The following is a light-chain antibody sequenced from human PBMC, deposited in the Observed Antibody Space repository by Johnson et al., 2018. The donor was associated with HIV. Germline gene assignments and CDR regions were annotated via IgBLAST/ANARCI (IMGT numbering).Light chain of an antibody. CDR1: SSNIGNNY. Sequence: QSVFTQPPSVSAAPGQKVTISCSGSSSNIGNNYVSWYQQLPGTAPKLLIYENNKRPSGIPYRFSGSKSGTSATLGITGLQTGDEADYYCGTWDSSLSAGVFGTGTKVTVL. J-gene: IGLJ1*01. CDR3: GTWDSSLSAGV. V-gene: IGLV1-51*02. CDR2: ENN.